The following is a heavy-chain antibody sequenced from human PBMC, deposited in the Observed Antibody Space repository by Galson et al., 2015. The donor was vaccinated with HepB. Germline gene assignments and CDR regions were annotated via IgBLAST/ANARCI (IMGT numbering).Heavy chain of an antibody. Sequence: SLRLSCAASGFTFSSYAMYWVRQAPGKGLEWVSGIIGSGANTYYADSVKGRFTISRDNSKNTLYLQMNSLRAEDTAVYYCAKAGGPYYDSSGYPVYWGQGTLVTVSS. V-gene: IGHV3-23*01. CDR2: IIGSGANT. D-gene: IGHD3-22*01. J-gene: IGHJ4*02. CDR3: AKAGGPYYDSSGYPVY. CDR1: GFTFSSYA.